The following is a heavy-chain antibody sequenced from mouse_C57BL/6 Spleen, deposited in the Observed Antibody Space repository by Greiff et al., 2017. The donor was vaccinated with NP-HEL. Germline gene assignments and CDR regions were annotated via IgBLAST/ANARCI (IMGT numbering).Heavy chain of an antibody. CDR3: ARDLDYGGFAY. V-gene: IGHV5-4*01. CDR1: GFTFSSYA. CDR2: ISDGGSYT. Sequence: EVQLQQSGGGLVKPGGSLKLSCAASGFTFSSYAMSWVRQTPEKRLEWVATISDGGSYTYYPDNVKGRFTISRDNAKNNLYLQMSHLKSEDTAMYYCARDLDYGGFAYWGQGTLVTVSA. J-gene: IGHJ3*01. D-gene: IGHD2-4*01.